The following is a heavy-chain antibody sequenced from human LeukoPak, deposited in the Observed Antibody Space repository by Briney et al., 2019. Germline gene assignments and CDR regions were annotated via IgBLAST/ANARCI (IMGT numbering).Heavy chain of an antibody. CDR1: GYTFTSYG. CDR2: ISAYNGNT. J-gene: IGHJ6*02. CDR3: ARHRGPPPYYYYGMDV. D-gene: IGHD3-10*01. Sequence: WASVKVSCKASGYTFTSYGVSWVRQAPGQGLEWMGWISAYNGNTNYAQKLQGRVTMTTDTSTSTAYMELRSLRSDDTAVYYCARHRGPPPYYYYGMDVWGQGTTVTVSS. V-gene: IGHV1-18*01.